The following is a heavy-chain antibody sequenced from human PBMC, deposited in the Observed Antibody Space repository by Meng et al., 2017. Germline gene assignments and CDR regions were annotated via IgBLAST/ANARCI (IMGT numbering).Heavy chain of an antibody. J-gene: IGHJ6*02. CDR1: GGSISSYY. V-gene: IGHV4-59*01. D-gene: IGHD3-22*01. CDR2: IYYSGST. Sequence: SETLSPTCTVSGGSISSYYWSWIRQLPGKGLEWIGYIYYSGSTNYNPSLKSQVTISVDTSKNQFSLKLSSVTAADTAVYYCARLRMIEPKLYYYYVMDVWGQGTTVTVSS. CDR3: ARLRMIEPKLYYYYVMDV.